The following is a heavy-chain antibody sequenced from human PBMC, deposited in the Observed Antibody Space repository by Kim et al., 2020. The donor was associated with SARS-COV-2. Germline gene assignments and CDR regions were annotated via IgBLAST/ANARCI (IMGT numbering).Heavy chain of an antibody. Sequence: GGSLRLSCAASGFTFNTYWMHWVRQAPGKGLVWVSTIKGDGSISTYADSVKGRFTISRDNAKNALYLQINSLRVEDTALYYCARDLGYTYLDYWGPGNPGHRLL. D-gene: IGHD5-12*01. V-gene: IGHV3-74*03. CDR2: IKGDGSIS. J-gene: IGHJ4*02. CDR3: ARDLGYTYLDY. CDR1: GFTFNTYW.